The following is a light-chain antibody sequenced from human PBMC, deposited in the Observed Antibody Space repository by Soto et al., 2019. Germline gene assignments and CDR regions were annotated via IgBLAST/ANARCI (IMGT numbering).Light chain of an antibody. V-gene: IGLV7-43*01. Sequence: QTVVTQEPSLTVSPGGTVTLTCALTTGAVTSDYYPNWFQRKPGQAHRTLIYRTSNKHSWTPARFSGSLLGGKAALTLSGAQPEDEADYYCVLLYGGDWVFGGGTKVTVL. CDR2: RTS. CDR3: VLLYGGDWV. CDR1: TGAVTSDYY. J-gene: IGLJ3*02.